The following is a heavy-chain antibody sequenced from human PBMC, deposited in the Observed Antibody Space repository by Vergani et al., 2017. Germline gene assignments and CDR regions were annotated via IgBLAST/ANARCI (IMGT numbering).Heavy chain of an antibody. CDR3: AKSDPVVPAAMGAFDY. J-gene: IGHJ4*02. CDR2: ISSSSSYI. CDR1: GFTFRSYS. Sequence: EVQLLESGGGLVQPGGSLRLSCAASGFTFRSYSMNWVRQAPGKGLEWVSSISSSSSYIYYADSVKGRFTISIDNAKNALYLQMNSMRAEDTAVYYCAKSDPVVPAAMGAFDYWGQGTLVTVSS. V-gene: IGHV3-21*01. D-gene: IGHD2-2*01.